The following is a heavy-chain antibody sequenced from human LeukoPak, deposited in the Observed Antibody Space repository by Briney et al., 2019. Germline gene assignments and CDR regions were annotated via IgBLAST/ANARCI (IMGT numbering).Heavy chain of an antibody. D-gene: IGHD2-2*01. Sequence: GGSLRLSCAASGFTFSSYGMHWVRQAPGKGLEWVAFIRYDGSNKYYADSVKGRFTISRDNSRNTLYLQMNSLRAEDTAVYYCAKDGCSSTRPTLECRYYFDYWGQGTLVTVSS. J-gene: IGHJ4*02. V-gene: IGHV3-30*02. CDR3: AKDGCSSTRPTLECRYYFDY. CDR2: IRYDGSNK. CDR1: GFTFSSYG.